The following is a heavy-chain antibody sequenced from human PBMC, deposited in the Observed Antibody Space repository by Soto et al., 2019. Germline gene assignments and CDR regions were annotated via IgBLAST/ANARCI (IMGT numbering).Heavy chain of an antibody. CDR2: ISGDGYST. Sequence: PRGSLRLSCAASGFTLSSYAINWVRQTPGKGLEWVSAISGDGYSTYYADSVKGRFTVSRDNSKYTLYVQMNSLRAEDTAIYYCARAFRGVIIPDFDYWGQGTLVTVSS. D-gene: IGHD3-10*01. CDR1: GFTLSSYA. CDR3: ARAFRGVIIPDFDY. J-gene: IGHJ4*02. V-gene: IGHV3-23*01.